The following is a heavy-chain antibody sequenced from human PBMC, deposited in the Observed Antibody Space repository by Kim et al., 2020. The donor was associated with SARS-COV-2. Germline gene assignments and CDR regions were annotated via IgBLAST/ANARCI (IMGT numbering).Heavy chain of an antibody. D-gene: IGHD2-2*01. CDR1: GGSISSGGYY. J-gene: IGHJ5*02. CDR2: IYYSGST. CDR3: ARINRYCSSTSCSWSP. Sequence: SETLSLTCTVSGGSISSGGYYWSWIRQHPGKGLEWIGYIYYSGSTYYNPSLKSRVTISVDTSKNQFSLKLSSVTAADTAVYYCARINRYCSSTSCSWSPWGQGTLVTVSS. V-gene: IGHV4-31*03.